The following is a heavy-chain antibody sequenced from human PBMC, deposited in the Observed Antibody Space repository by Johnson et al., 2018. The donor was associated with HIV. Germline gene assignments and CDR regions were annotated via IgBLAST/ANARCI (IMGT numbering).Heavy chain of an antibody. Sequence: QVQLMESGGGVVQPGRSLRLSCAASGFTFSNYGMHWARQAPGKGLEWVAVIWFDGRHIYHAESVKGRFNISRDNSKTTLYLQMNSLRAEDTALYYCASDNGGTKNAFDMWGQGTMVTVSS. CDR2: IWFDGRHI. D-gene: IGHD4-23*01. CDR3: ASDNGGTKNAFDM. V-gene: IGHV3-30*19. CDR1: GFTFSNYG. J-gene: IGHJ3*02.